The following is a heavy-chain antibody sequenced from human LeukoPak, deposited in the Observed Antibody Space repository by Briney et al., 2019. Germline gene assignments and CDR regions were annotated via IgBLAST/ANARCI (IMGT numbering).Heavy chain of an antibody. J-gene: IGHJ4*02. D-gene: IGHD3-10*01. CDR3: ARNYYGSGSFFDY. Sequence: SVRVSCKASGGTFSSYAISWVRQAPGQGLEWMGGIIPIFGTANYAQKFQGRVTITTDESTSTAYMELSSLRSEDTAVYYCARNYYGSGSFFDYWGQGTLVTVSS. V-gene: IGHV1-69*05. CDR1: GGTFSSYA. CDR2: IIPIFGTA.